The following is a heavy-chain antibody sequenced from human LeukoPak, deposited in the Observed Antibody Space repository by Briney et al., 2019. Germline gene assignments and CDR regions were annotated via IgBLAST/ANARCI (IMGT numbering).Heavy chain of an antibody. CDR3: AKDRGSVAVAGLYYFDF. V-gene: IGHV3-30*18. CDR2: ISYDGSNK. J-gene: IGHJ4*02. CDR1: GFTFSNYG. Sequence: GGSLRLSCAASGFTFSNYGMHWVRQAPGKGLEWVAVISYDGSNKYYADSVKGRFTISRDNSKNTLYVQMNSLRAEDTAVYYCAKDRGSVAVAGLYYFDFWGQGALVTVSS. D-gene: IGHD6-19*01.